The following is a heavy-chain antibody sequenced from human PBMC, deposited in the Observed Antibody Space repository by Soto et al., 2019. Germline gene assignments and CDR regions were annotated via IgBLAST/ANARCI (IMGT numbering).Heavy chain of an antibody. CDR3: ARNNDWYFAL. J-gene: IGHJ2*01. CDR1: GFTFSSHG. D-gene: IGHD1-20*01. V-gene: IGHV3-33*01. Sequence: QVQLVESGGGVVQPGTSLRLSCAASGFTFSSHGMHWVRQAPGKGLEWVTVIYYDGGNKYYADSVKGRFTISRDNSKNTRYLQMNRLRVEDTAVYYCARNNDWYFALWGRGTLVTVSS. CDR2: IYYDGGNK.